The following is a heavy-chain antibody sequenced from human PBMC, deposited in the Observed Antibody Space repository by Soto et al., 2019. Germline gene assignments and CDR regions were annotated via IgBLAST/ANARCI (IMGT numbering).Heavy chain of an antibody. D-gene: IGHD4-17*01. V-gene: IGHV3-30*03. CDR3: ARGPSYSDSYFDH. CDR1: GVTFNNYD. J-gene: IGHJ4*02. CDR2: ISYDGNNK. Sequence: HPGGSLRLSCIASGVTFNNYDMHWVRQTPGKGLQWLAVISYDGNNKYYADSVEGRFTISRDNSKNTVYLQMNSLRLEDTAVYYCARGPSYSDSYFDHWGQGTLVTVSS.